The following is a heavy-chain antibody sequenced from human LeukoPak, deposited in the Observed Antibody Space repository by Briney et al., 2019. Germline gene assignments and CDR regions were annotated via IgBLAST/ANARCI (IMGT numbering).Heavy chain of an antibody. CDR3: AKDRYYDIPFDY. D-gene: IGHD3-9*01. CDR2: IRYDGSNK. Sequence: GGSLRLSCAASGFTFSSYGVPWVRQAPGKGLEWVAFIRYDGSNKYYADSVKGRFTISRDNSKNTLYLQMNSLRAEDTAVYYCAKDRYYDIPFDYWGQGTLVTVSS. V-gene: IGHV3-30*02. J-gene: IGHJ4*02. CDR1: GFTFSSYG.